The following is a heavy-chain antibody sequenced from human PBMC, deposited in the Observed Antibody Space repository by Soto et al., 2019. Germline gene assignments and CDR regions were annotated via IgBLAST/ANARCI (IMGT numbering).Heavy chain of an antibody. CDR1: GFTFSSYA. V-gene: IGHV3-23*01. J-gene: IGHJ3*02. D-gene: IGHD2-15*01. CDR2: ISGSGSST. CDR3: ARRSPSWAFDI. Sequence: GGSLRLSCAASGFTFSSYALSWVRQAPGKGLEWVSVISGSGSSTYYADSVKGRFTISRDNSKNTLYLQMNSLRAEDTAVDYCARRSPSWAFDIWGQGTMVTVSS.